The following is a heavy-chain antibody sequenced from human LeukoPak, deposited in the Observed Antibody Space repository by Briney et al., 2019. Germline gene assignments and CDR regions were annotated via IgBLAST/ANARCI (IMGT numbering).Heavy chain of an antibody. CDR1: GGSFSGYY. Sequence: PSETLSLTCAVYGGSFSGYYWSWIRQPPGKGLEWLGEINHSGSTNYNPSLKGRVTISVDTSKNQFSLKLSSVTAADTAVYYCVTYYFDSSCPKKNYWGQGTLVTVSS. V-gene: IGHV4-34*01. CDR3: VTYYFDSSCPKKNY. CDR2: INHSGST. J-gene: IGHJ4*02. D-gene: IGHD3-22*01.